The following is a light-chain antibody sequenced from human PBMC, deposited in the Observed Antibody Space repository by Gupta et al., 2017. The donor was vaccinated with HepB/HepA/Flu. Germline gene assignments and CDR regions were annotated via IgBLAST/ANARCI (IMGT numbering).Light chain of an antibody. CDR3: QQLSNWPPLT. V-gene: IGKV3-11*01. CDR2: DAS. J-gene: IGKJ4*01. Sequence: EIVLTQSPATLSLSPGERATLSCRSSQSVSSYLAWYQQKPGQAPRLLIYDASNRDTGIPARFSGSGSGTDFTLTISSREPEDFAVYYCQQLSNWPPLTFGGGTKVEIK. CDR1: QSVSSY.